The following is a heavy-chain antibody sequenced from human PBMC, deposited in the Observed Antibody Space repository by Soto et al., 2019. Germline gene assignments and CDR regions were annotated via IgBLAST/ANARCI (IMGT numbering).Heavy chain of an antibody. J-gene: IGHJ3*02. CDR3: TTPYYDYIWGSYLDAFDI. D-gene: IGHD3-16*02. V-gene: IGHV3-15*01. CDR1: GFTFSNAW. CDR2: IKSKTDGGTT. Sequence: EVQLVESGGGLVMPGGSLRLSCADSGFTFSNAWMSWVRQAPGKGLEWVGRIKSKTDGGTTDYAAPVQGRFTISREDSSNTLYLQMNSLKTEDTAVYYCTTPYYDYIWGSYLDAFDILGQGTMVTVSS.